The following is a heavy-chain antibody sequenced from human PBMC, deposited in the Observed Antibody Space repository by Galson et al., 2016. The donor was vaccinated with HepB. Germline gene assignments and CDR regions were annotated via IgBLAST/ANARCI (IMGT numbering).Heavy chain of an antibody. CDR3: AREDYGDNGYFDY. Sequence: SLRLSCAASGFTFSSYSMHWVRQAPGKGLEWVAVISYDGSNKYYADSVKGRSTISRDNSKNTLYLQMNSLRAEDTAVYYCAREDYGDNGYFDYWAQGTLVTVSS. CDR2: ISYDGSNK. D-gene: IGHD4-17*01. V-gene: IGHV3-30*04. CDR1: GFTFSSYS. J-gene: IGHJ4*02.